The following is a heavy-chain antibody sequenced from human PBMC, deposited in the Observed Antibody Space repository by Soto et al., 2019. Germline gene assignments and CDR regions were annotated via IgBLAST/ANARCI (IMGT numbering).Heavy chain of an antibody. J-gene: IGHJ4*02. CDR3: ARERSQSSSPYFDY. Sequence: QVQLVESGGGVVQPGRSLRLSCAASGFTFSNYAMHWVRQAPGKGLERVAVISYDGSNKYYADSVKGRFTISRDNSKNTVYLQMNSLRAEDTAVYYCARERSQSSSPYFDYWGQGTLGTVSS. D-gene: IGHD3-16*02. V-gene: IGHV3-30-3*01. CDR2: ISYDGSNK. CDR1: GFTFSNYA.